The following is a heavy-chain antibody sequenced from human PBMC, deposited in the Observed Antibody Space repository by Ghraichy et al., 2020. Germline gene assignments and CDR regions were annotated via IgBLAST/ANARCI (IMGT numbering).Heavy chain of an antibody. Sequence: SETLSLTCAVYGGSFSGYYWSWIRQPPGKGLEWIGEINHSGSTNYNPSLKSRVTISVDTSKNQFSLKLSSVTAADTAVYYCANRRGYSTKRGPIDYWGQGTLVTVSS. CDR2: INHSGST. CDR3: ANRRGYSTKRGPIDY. V-gene: IGHV4-34*01. CDR1: GGSFSGYY. J-gene: IGHJ4*02. D-gene: IGHD2-8*01.